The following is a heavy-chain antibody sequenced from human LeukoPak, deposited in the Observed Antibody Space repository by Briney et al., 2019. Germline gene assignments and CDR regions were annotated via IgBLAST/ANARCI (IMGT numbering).Heavy chain of an antibody. CDR3: VGSWGYVWGSLEN. D-gene: IGHD3-16*01. Sequence: PGGSLRLSCSASGFTFSSYAMHWVRQAPGKGLEYVSAISSNGGSTYYADSVKGRFTISRDNSKNTLYLQMSSLRAEDTAVYYYVGSWGYVWGSLENWGQGTLVTVSS. V-gene: IGHV3-64D*06. CDR2: ISSNGGST. CDR1: GFTFSSYA. J-gene: IGHJ4*02.